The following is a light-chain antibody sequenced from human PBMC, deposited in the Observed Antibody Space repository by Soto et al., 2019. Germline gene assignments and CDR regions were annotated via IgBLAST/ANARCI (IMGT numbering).Light chain of an antibody. CDR3: QQYQTYST. Sequence: DIQMTQSPSSLSASVGDSVTITCRASQSITTWLAWYQQRPGKAPKLLIYDVSSLQSGVPSRFSGSGSGTEFTLTISSLQPDDFATYFCQQYQTYSTFGQGTRLEIK. J-gene: IGKJ5*01. CDR2: DVS. CDR1: QSITTW. V-gene: IGKV1-5*01.